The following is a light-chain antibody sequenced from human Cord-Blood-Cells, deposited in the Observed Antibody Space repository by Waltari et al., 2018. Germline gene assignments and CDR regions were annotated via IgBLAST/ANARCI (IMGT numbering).Light chain of an antibody. Sequence: EMVLTPSPGTLSLSPGERAPLSSRASESVSSSYLAWYQQKHAQAPRLLIYVASSRATGIPDRLSGSGSGTDFTLTISRLEPEDFAVYYCQQYGSSYTFGQGTKLEIK. V-gene: IGKV3-20*01. CDR1: ESVSSSY. CDR3: QQYGSSYT. CDR2: VAS. J-gene: IGKJ2*01.